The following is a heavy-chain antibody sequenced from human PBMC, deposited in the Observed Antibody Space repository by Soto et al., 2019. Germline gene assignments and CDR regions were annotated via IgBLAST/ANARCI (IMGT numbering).Heavy chain of an antibody. CDR2: IIPIFGIA. V-gene: IGHV1-69*10. D-gene: IGHD6-13*01. J-gene: IGHJ6*03. CDR3: ARALSSRDCYYYYMDV. CDR1: GGTFSSYA. Sequence: ASVKVSCKASGGTFSSYAISWVRQAPGQGLEWMGGIIPIFGIANYAQKFQGRVTITADKSTSTAYMELSSLRSEDTAVYYCARALSSRDCYYYYMDVWGKGTTVTVSS.